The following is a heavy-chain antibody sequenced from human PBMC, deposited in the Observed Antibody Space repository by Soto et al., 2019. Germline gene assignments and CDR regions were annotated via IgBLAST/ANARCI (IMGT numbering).Heavy chain of an antibody. Sequence: ASVXVAFRSSVYDFTYHYIHFYMQAPGQGLEWMGIISPDGGSTRYSQQFQARITMTRDTSTSTVYMELSSMRSEDTAVYYCEREQRGGVIIVITYDQIEYWGQGTLVTV. CDR3: EREQRGGVIIVITYDQIEY. D-gene: IGHD3-10*01. J-gene: IGHJ4*02. CDR2: ISPDGGST. V-gene: IGHV1-46*01. CDR1: VYDFTYHY.